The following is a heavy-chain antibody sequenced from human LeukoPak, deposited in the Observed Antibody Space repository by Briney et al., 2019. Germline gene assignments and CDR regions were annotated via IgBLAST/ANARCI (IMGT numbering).Heavy chain of an antibody. D-gene: IGHD1-7*01. CDR3: AKDREGTIADYFDY. CDR1: GFAFSSYA. V-gene: IGHV3-23*01. CDR2: ISGSGGST. Sequence: GGSLRLSCAASGFAFSSYAMSWVRQAPGKGLEWVSSISGSGGSTYYADSVKGRFTISRDNSKNTLYLQMNSLRGEDTAVYYCAKDREGTIADYFDYWGQGTLVTVSS. J-gene: IGHJ4*02.